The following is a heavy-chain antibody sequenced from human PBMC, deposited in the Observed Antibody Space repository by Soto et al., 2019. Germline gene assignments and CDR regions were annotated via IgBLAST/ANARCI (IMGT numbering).Heavy chain of an antibody. Sequence: PSETLSLTCTVSGGSISSYYWSWIRQPPGKGLEWIGYIYYSGSTNYNPSLKSRVTISVDTSKNQFSLKLSSVTVADTAVYYCVRGTDLYKCGFWGQGTLVTVSS. J-gene: IGHJ4*02. CDR1: GGSISSYY. D-gene: IGHD6-25*01. CDR2: IYYSGST. V-gene: IGHV4-59*12. CDR3: VRGTDLYKCGF.